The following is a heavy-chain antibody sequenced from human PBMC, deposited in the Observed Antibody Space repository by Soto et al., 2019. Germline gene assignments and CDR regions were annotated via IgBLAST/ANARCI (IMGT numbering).Heavy chain of an antibody. Sequence: PGGSLRLSCAASGFTFSDAWMNWVRQAPGKGLEWVGRIGSRTAGGTTDYAAPVKSRFTISRDDSRDTLHLQMNSLTSEDTAVYYCTTLRLLGSGTSFWGQGTLVTVSS. J-gene: IGHJ4*01. CDR1: GFTFSDAW. CDR3: TTLRLLGSGTSF. CDR2: IGSRTAGGTT. V-gene: IGHV3-15*07. D-gene: IGHD3-10*01.